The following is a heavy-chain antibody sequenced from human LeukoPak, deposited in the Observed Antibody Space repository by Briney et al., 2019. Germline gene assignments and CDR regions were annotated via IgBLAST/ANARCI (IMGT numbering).Heavy chain of an antibody. Sequence: GGSLRLSCEVSGFTFSSYHTNWVRQAPGKGLEWVSSIGSSGSYIYYADSLTGRFTISRDNSKNTLYLQMNSLRAEDTAVYYCARSRESYWVPEFDYWGQGTLVTVSS. J-gene: IGHJ4*02. CDR3: ARSRESYWVPEFDY. CDR2: IGSSGSYI. CDR1: GFTFSSYH. D-gene: IGHD1-26*01. V-gene: IGHV3-21*04.